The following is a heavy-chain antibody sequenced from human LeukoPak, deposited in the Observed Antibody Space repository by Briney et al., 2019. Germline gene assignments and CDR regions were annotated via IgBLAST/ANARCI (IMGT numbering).Heavy chain of an antibody. CDR1: GFTFSSYS. D-gene: IGHD3-10*01. J-gene: IGHJ5*02. V-gene: IGHV3-21*01. Sequence: PGGSLRLSCAASGFTFSSYSMNWVRQAPGKGLEWVLSISSSSSYIYYADSVKGRLTISRDNAKNSLYLQMNSLRAEDTAVYYCARGSTEYYGSGNNWFDPWGQGTLVTVSS. CDR2: ISSSSSYI. CDR3: ARGSTEYYGSGNNWFDP.